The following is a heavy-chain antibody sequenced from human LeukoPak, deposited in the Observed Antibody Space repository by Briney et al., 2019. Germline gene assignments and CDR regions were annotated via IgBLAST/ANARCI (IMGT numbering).Heavy chain of an antibody. CDR2: INPNTGCT. Sequence: ASVKVSCKASGYTFTSYGISWVRQAPGQGLEWMGWINPNTGCTNYAQKFQRTVTMTRDTSISTAYMELSSLRSDDTAVYYCAREGDYDYYYYYSYMDVWGKGTTVTISS. CDR3: AREGDYDYYYYYSYMDV. V-gene: IGHV1-2*02. CDR1: GYTFTSYG. D-gene: IGHD4-17*01. J-gene: IGHJ6*03.